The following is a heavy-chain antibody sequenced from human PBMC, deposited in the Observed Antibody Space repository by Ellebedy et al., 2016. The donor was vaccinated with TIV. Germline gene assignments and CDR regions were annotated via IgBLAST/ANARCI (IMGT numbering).Heavy chain of an antibody. D-gene: IGHD5/OR15-5a*01. Sequence: GGSLRLSCAASGFTFDDYAMHWVRQSPGKGLEWVSGISWSSNRIAYADSVKGRFTISRDNAKNSLYLQMNSLRPEDTGIYYCAKDFYDSTYGYLDFWGQGVPVTVSS. V-gene: IGHV3-9*01. J-gene: IGHJ4*02. CDR1: GFTFDDYA. CDR2: ISWSSNRI. CDR3: AKDFYDSTYGYLDF.